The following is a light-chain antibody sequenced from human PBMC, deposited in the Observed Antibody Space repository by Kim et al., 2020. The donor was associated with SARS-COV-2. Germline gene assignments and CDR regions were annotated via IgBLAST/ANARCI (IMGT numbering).Light chain of an antibody. CDR1: QSILYTSNNKNY. V-gene: IGKV4-1*01. J-gene: IGKJ2*01. CDR3: QQYFRPWYT. Sequence: DIVMTQSPDSLAVSLGERDTISCKSSQSILYTSNNKNYLAWYQQKPGQPPKLLIYWASIRESGVPDRFSGSGSGTDFTLTISSLQAEDVAVYYCQQYFRPWYTFGQGTKLEIK. CDR2: WAS.